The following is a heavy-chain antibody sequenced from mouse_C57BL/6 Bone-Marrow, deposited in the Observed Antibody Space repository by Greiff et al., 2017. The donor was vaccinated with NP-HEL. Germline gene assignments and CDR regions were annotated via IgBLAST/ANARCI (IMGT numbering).Heavy chain of an antibody. Sequence: EVMLVESGGGLVQSGRSLRLSCATSGFTFSDFYMEWVRRAPGKGLEWIAASRNKANDYTTEYSASVKGRFIVSRDTSQSILYLQMNALRAEDTAIYYCARDALTGTRFAYWGQGTLVTVSA. CDR1: GFTFSDFY. J-gene: IGHJ3*01. D-gene: IGHD4-1*01. V-gene: IGHV7-1*01. CDR2: SRNKANDYTT. CDR3: ARDALTGTRFAY.